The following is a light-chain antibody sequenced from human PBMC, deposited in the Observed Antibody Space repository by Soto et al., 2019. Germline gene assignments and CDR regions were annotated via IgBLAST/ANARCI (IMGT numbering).Light chain of an antibody. CDR1: SSDVGRYNC. Sequence: QSALTQPAFVSGSPGQSITISCTGTSSDVGRYNCVSWYQQHPGKAPKLMIYEGSKRPSGVSNRFSGSKSGNTASLTISGLQAEDEGDYYCCSYSGSSTSVVFGGGTKVTVL. CDR2: EGS. V-gene: IGLV2-23*01. CDR3: CSYSGSSTSVV. J-gene: IGLJ2*01.